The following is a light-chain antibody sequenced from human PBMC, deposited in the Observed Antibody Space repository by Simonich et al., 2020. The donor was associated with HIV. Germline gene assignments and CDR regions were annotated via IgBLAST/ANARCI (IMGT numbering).Light chain of an antibody. CDR2: EGN. CDR1: SSDVGSFNL. V-gene: IGLV2-23*01. Sequence: QSALTQPASVSGSPGQSLTISCTGTSSDVGSFNLVSWYQQHPGKAPKLMIYEGNKRPSGVSNLFFGSKSGNMASLTISGLQAEDEADYYCCSYAGGSTWVFGGGTKLTVL. J-gene: IGLJ3*02. CDR3: CSYAGGSTWV.